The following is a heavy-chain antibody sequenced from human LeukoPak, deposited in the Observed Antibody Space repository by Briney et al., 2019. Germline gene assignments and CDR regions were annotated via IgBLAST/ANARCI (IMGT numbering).Heavy chain of an antibody. D-gene: IGHD2-2*01. J-gene: IGHJ3*02. V-gene: IGHV3-53*01. CDR1: GFTVSSNY. CDR2: IYSGGST. CDR3: ATNIVVVPDDAFDI. Sequence: GSLRLSCAASGFTVSSNYMSWVRQAPGKGLEWVSVIYSGGSTYYADSVKGRFTISRDNSKNTLYLQMNSLRAEDTAVYYCATNIVVVPDDAFDIWGQGTMVTVSS.